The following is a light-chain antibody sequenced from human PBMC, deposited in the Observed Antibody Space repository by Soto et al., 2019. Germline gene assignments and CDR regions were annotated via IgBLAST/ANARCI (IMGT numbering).Light chain of an antibody. V-gene: IGLV1-44*01. CDR1: TSNIGSHS. CDR3: SAWDDRLYGHLV. J-gene: IGLJ2*01. CDR2: SND. Sequence: QSVLIQPPSVSGAPGQTVTIPCAGSTSNIGSHSVNWYKQLPGSAPKVVILSNDERPSGVPDRISGSKSGTSASLAISGLQLEDEADYYCSAWDDRLYGHLVFGGGTMLTVL.